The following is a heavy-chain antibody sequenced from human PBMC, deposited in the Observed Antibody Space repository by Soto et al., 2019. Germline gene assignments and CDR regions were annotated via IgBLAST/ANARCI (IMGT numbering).Heavy chain of an antibody. CDR2: ISSSSSYI. CDR3: ARDSTDRDAFDI. V-gene: IGHV3-21*01. CDR1: GFTFSSYS. D-gene: IGHD1-1*01. Sequence: EVQLVESGGGLVKPGGSLRLSCAASGFTFSSYSMNWVRQAPGKGLEWVSSISSSSSYIYYADSVKGRVTISRDNAKNSLYLQMNSLRAEDTAVYYCARDSTDRDAFDIWGQGTMVTVSS. J-gene: IGHJ3*02.